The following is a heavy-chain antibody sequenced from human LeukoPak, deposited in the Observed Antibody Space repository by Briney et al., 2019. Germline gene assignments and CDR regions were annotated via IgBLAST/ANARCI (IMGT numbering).Heavy chain of an antibody. J-gene: IGHJ2*01. Sequence: GGSLRLSCAASGFTFSDYYMSWIRQAPGKGLEWVSYISSSGSTIYYADSVKGRFTISRENAKNSLYLQMNSLRAGDTAVYYCARAAYSSTWYSRYFDLWGRGTLVTVSS. D-gene: IGHD6-13*01. V-gene: IGHV3-11*04. CDR1: GFTFSDYY. CDR3: ARAAYSSTWYSRYFDL. CDR2: ISSSGSTI.